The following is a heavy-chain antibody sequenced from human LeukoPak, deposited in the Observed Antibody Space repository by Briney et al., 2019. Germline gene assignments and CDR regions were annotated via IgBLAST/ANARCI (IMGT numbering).Heavy chain of an antibody. V-gene: IGHV3-48*02. CDR1: GFTFSSFE. D-gene: IGHD3-16*01. CDR2: ISTGSSTI. CDR3: ARAGGQDS. Sequence: HPGGSLRLSCAASGFTFSSFEMIWVRQAPGKGLEWISYISTGSSTIYYADSVKGRFTISRDNAKNSLYLQMNSLRDDDTAVYYCARAGGQDSWGQGTLVTVSS. J-gene: IGHJ4*02.